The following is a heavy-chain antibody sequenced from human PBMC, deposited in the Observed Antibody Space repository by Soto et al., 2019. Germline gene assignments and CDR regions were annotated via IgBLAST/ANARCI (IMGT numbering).Heavy chain of an antibody. CDR2: IHGDGGKI. V-gene: IGHV3-7*03. J-gene: IGHJ4*02. D-gene: IGHD5-18*01. Sequence: GGSLRLSCAASGFMFSAYWMSWVRQAPGKGLEWVANIHGDGGKIYYVDSVKGRFTISRDNAKRSLYLQMNSLRAEDTAVYYCARGFYGGYTYGPGDYWGQGALVTVSS. CDR3: ARGFYGGYTYGPGDY. CDR1: GFMFSAYW.